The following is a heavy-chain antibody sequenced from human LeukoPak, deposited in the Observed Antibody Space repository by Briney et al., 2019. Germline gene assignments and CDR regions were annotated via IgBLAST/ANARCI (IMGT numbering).Heavy chain of an antibody. CDR1: GYPFTTFY. D-gene: IGHD3-3*01. CDR2: INPLGGST. J-gene: IGHJ4*02. Sequence: ASVKVSCKASGYPFTTFYVHWVRQAPGQGLEWMGIINPLGGSTNYAHKFQGRLTMTRDTSTNTAYMDLSSLRPEDTAVYYCARVNDFWSGSWDSRGQGTLVTVSS. CDR3: ARVNDFWSGSWDS. V-gene: IGHV1-46*01.